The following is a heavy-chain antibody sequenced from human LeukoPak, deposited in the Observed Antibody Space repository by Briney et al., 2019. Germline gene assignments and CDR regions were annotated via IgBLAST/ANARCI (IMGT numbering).Heavy chain of an antibody. V-gene: IGHV4-59*08. Sequence: SETLSLTCTVSGASISSYYWSWIRQAPGKGLEWIGYFFYSGSTDFNPSLKSRVTISVDTSQNRFTLKLSSVSAADTAVYYCARHSGGGRAVAGMHRFDPWGQGTLVTVSS. J-gene: IGHJ5*02. CDR2: FFYSGST. CDR1: GASISSYY. D-gene: IGHD6-19*01. CDR3: ARHSGGGRAVAGMHRFDP.